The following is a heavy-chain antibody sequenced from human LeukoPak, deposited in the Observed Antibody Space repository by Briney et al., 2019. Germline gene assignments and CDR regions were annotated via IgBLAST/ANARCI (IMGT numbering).Heavy chain of an antibody. V-gene: IGHV3-7*04. CDR2: IKPDGSGK. J-gene: IGHJ4*02. Sequence: GGSLRLSCAASGFTFNNYWMNWARQAPGKGLEWVANIKPDGSGKYYADSVKGRFTISRDDAKDSLYLQMNSLRGDDTAVYYCARESFEYWGQGVLVTVSS. CDR3: ARESFEY. CDR1: GFTFNNYW.